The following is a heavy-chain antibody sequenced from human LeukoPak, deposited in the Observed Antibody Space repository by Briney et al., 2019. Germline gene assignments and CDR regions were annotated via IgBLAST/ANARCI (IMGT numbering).Heavy chain of an antibody. V-gene: IGHV5-51*01. Sequence: GESLKISCKGSGYSFTSYWIGWVRQMPGKGLEWMGIIYSGDSDTRYSPSFQGQVTISADKSISTAYLQWSSLKASDTAMYYCARIGNYYDSSGYYDPFDYWGQGTLVTVSS. CDR2: IYSGDSDT. J-gene: IGHJ4*02. D-gene: IGHD3-22*01. CDR1: GYSFTSYW. CDR3: ARIGNYYDSSGYYDPFDY.